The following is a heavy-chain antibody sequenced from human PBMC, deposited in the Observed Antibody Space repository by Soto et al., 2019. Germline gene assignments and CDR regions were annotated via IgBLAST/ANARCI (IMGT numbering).Heavy chain of an antibody. Sequence: GGSLRLSCAAPGFTFRSYGMHWVRQAPAKGLEWVAVISYDGSNKYYADSVKGRFTISRDNSKNTLYLQMNSLRAEDTAVYYCAKGGVGSTSNAFDIWGQGTMVTVSS. V-gene: IGHV3-30*18. J-gene: IGHJ3*02. CDR1: GFTFRSYG. D-gene: IGHD1-26*01. CDR3: AKGGVGSTSNAFDI. CDR2: ISYDGSNK.